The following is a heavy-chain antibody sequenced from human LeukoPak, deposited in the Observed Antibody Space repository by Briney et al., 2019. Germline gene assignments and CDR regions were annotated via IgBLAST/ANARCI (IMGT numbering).Heavy chain of an antibody. CDR3: TSPVKYYDTWSGYPPFDY. CDR2: IIPMSGTA. D-gene: IGHD3-3*01. J-gene: IGHJ4*02. V-gene: IGHV1-69*13. CDR1: GGTFNNFA. Sequence: SVKVSCKASGGTFNNFAISWVRQAPGQGLEWVGGIIPMSGTANYAQKFQGRVTITADESTSTAYMELSSLRSEDTAIYYCTSPVKYYDTWSGYPPFDYWGQGTLVTVSS.